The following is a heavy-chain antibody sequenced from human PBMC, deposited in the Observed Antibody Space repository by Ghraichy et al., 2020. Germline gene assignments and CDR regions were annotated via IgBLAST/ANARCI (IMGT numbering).Heavy chain of an antibody. CDR3: ARVRGGGNLRVRSFYYGMDV. D-gene: IGHD4-23*01. CDR2: INHSGST. CDR1: GGSFSGYY. J-gene: IGHJ6*02. V-gene: IGHV4-34*01. Sequence: SETLSLTCAVYGGSFSGYYWSWIRQPPGKGLEWIGEINHSGSTNYNPSLKSRVTISVDTSKNQFSLKLSSVTAADTAVYYCARVRGGGNLRVRSFYYGMDVWGQGTTVTVSS.